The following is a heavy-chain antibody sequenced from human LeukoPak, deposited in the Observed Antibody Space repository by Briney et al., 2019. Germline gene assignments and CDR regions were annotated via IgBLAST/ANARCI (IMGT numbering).Heavy chain of an antibody. CDR2: IYYSGNT. Sequence: PSETLSLTCTVSGGSISSNSYYWGWIRQPPGKGLEWIGTIYYSGNTYYNPSLKSRVTVSVDTSKNQFSLKLSSVTAADTAVYYCARGFRYDSSGYHTFDYWGQGTLVTVSS. V-gene: IGHV4-39*01. CDR3: ARGFRYDSSGYHTFDY. CDR1: GGSISSNSYY. J-gene: IGHJ4*02. D-gene: IGHD3-22*01.